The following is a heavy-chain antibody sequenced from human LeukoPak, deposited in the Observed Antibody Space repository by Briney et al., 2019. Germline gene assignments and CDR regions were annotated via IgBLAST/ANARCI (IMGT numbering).Heavy chain of an antibody. CDR3: ARDQGAVAATFDY. CDR2: IKQDGSEK. Sequence: GGSLRLSCAASGFTFSSYWMSWVRQAPGKGLEWVANIKQDGSEKYYVDSVKGRFTISRDNAKNSLYLQMNSLRAEDTAVYYCARDQGAVAATFDYWGQGTLVTVSS. J-gene: IGHJ4*02. CDR1: GFTFSSYW. V-gene: IGHV3-7*01. D-gene: IGHD6-19*01.